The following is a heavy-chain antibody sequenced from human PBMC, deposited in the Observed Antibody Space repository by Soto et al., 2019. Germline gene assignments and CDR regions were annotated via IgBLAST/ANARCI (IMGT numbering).Heavy chain of an antibody. CDR1: GGTFSSYA. Sequence: QVQLVQSGAEVKKPGSSVKVSCKASGGTFSSYAISWVRQAPGQGLEWMGGIIPIFGTANYAQKFQGRVTITADESTGKADRERSSRRSEDTAVDYCARADSSGYDVEYYYYDGRDAWGQGTTVTV. CDR3: ARADSSGYDVEYYYYDGRDA. J-gene: IGHJ6*02. D-gene: IGHD3-22*01. CDR2: IIPIFGTA. V-gene: IGHV1-69*01.